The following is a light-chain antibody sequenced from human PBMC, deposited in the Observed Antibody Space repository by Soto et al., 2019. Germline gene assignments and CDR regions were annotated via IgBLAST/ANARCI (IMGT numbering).Light chain of an antibody. J-gene: IGKJ1*01. V-gene: IGKV3-20*01. CDR2: GAS. CDR3: HQYGSSPWT. Sequence: EIVLTQSPGTLCLSPGERATLSCRASQSVAGTYLAWYQQKPGQAPRLLIYGASNRATGIPDRFSGSGSGTDFTLTISRLEPEDFAVYYCHQYGSSPWTFGQGTMVDIK. CDR1: QSVAGTY.